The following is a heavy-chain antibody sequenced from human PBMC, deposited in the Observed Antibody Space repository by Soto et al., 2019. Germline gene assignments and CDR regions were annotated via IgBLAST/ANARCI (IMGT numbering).Heavy chain of an antibody. D-gene: IGHD2-15*01. CDR3: AREGLGGGSSLELYYYGMDV. V-gene: IGHV3-30-3*01. J-gene: IGHJ6*02. CDR1: GFTFSSYA. Sequence: QVQLVESGGGVVQPGRSLRLSCAASGFTFSSYAMHWVRQAPGKGLEWVAVISYDGSNKYYADSVKGRFTISRDNSKNTLYLQMNSLRAEDTAVYYCAREGLGGGSSLELYYYGMDVWGQGTTVTVSS. CDR2: ISYDGSNK.